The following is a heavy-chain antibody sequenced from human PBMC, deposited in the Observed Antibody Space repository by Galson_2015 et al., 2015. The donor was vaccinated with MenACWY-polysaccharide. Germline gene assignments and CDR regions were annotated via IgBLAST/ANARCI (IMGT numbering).Heavy chain of an antibody. J-gene: IGHJ3*01. CDR1: GFTVSRAY. D-gene: IGHD3-22*01. V-gene: IGHV3-53*01. CDR3: ARPKEDSSGYYQDAFDV. Sequence: LRLSCAASGFTVSRAYLNWVRQAPGKGLEWVSGIYGAGTASYADSVKGRCTISRDNSKNTVDLQINGLRVEDTAVYYCARPKEDSSGYYQDAFDVWGQGTVVTVSS. CDR2: IYGAGTA.